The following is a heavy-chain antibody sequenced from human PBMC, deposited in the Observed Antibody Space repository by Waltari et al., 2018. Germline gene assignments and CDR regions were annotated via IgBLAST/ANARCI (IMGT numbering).Heavy chain of an antibody. CDR3: AKDAFGNTYLDF. V-gene: IGHV3-30*02. CDR2: IWFDGSDK. Sequence: QVNLVESGGGVVQPGGSLSLSCATSGFPFGNFGMHWVRQAPGKGLGGVAFIWFDGSDKFYADSVRGRFTISRDNSARTLYLDMDSLRLDDTAMYYCAKDAFGNTYLDFWGQGTLVTVSS. CDR1: GFPFGNFG. D-gene: IGHD2-2*02. J-gene: IGHJ4*02.